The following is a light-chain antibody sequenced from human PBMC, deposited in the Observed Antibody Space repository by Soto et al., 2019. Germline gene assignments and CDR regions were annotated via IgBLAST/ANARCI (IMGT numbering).Light chain of an antibody. Sequence: DIQLTQSPSSLSASVGDKVTITCRASQSIRSYLNWVQQKPGKAPKLLIYDASNRFSGVPDRFSGSGSGTDFTLKISRVEAEDVGVYYCMQRTHVPITFGQGTRLEIK. J-gene: IGKJ5*01. V-gene: IGKV1-39*01. CDR1: QSIRSY. CDR3: MQRTHVPIT. CDR2: DAS.